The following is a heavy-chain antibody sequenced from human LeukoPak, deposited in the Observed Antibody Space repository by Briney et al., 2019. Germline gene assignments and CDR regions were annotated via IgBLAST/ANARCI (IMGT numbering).Heavy chain of an antibody. V-gene: IGHV4-59*01. D-gene: IGHD4-17*01. CDR3: ARGPLYGDYYMDV. CDR1: GGSISSYY. CDR2: IYYSGST. Sequence: SSETLSLTCTVSGGSISSYYWSWIRQPPGKGLEWIGYIYYSGSTNYNPSLKSRVTISVDTSKNQFSLKLSSVTAADTAVYYCARGPLYGDYYMDVWGKGTTVTVSS. J-gene: IGHJ6*03.